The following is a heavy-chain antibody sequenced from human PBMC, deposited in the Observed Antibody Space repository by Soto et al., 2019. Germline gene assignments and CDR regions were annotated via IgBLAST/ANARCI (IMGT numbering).Heavy chain of an antibody. CDR3: ARAPLYYYGMDV. Sequence: PSETLSLTCAVYGGSISSYYWSWIRQPPGKGLEWIGYLYYSGSTNYNPSLKSRVTISVDTSKNQFSLKLSSVTAAGTAVYYCARAPLYYYGMDVWGQGTTVTVSS. CDR1: GGSISSYY. J-gene: IGHJ6*02. V-gene: IGHV4-59*01. CDR2: LYYSGST.